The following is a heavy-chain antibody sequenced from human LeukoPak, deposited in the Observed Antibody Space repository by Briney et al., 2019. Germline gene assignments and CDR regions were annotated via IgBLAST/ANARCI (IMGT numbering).Heavy chain of an antibody. CDR2: IYWNDDK. CDR1: GFSLSTSGVG. V-gene: IGHV2-5*01. D-gene: IGHD2-2*01. J-gene: IGHJ5*02. CDR3: AHSLTPRYCISTSCLNWFDP. Sequence: SGPTLVNPTQTLTLTRTFSGFSLSTSGVGVGWIRQPPGKALEWLALIYWNDDKRYSPSLKSRLTITKDTSKNQVVLTMTNMDPVDTAAYYCAHSLTPRYCISTSCLNWFDPWGQGTLVTVSS.